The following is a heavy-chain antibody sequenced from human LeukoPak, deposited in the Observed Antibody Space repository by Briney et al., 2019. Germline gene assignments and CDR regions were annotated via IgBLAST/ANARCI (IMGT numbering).Heavy chain of an antibody. D-gene: IGHD2-8*01. J-gene: IGHJ4*02. CDR3: ASTGYCTNGVCQVRSPFDY. Sequence: PSETLSLTCAVYGGSFSGYYWSWIRQPPGKGLEWIGEINHSGSTNYNPSLKSRVTISVDTSKNQFSLKLSSVTAADTAVYYCASTGYCTNGVCQVRSPFDYSGQGTLVTVSS. V-gene: IGHV4-34*01. CDR2: INHSGST. CDR1: GGSFSGYY.